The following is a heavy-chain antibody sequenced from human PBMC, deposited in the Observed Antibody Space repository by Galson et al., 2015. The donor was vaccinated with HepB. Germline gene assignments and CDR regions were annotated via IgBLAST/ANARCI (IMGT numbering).Heavy chain of an antibody. J-gene: IGHJ4*02. V-gene: IGHV3-11*06. D-gene: IGHD4-17*01. Sequence: SLRLSCAVSGFTFSDYYMSWIRQAPGKGLEWISYISSNTLYTNYADSEKGRFTISRDNAKTSLYLQINGLRAEDTAVYYCARVADADYGDHTHFDSWGKGTLVTVSS. CDR2: ISSNTLYT. CDR1: GFTFSDYY. CDR3: ARVADADYGDHTHFDS.